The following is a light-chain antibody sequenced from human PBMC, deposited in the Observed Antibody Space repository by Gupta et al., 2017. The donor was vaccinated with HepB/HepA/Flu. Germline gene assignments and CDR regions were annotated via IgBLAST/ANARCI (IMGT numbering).Light chain of an antibody. CDR3: QHRSNCLRA. CDR1: QSVGNS. J-gene: IGKJ2*01. V-gene: IGKV3-11*01. CDR2: DAS. Sequence: EVVLTQSPATLSLSPGEGATLSCRASQSVGNSLAWYQHKPGQSPRLLIYDASTRATGIPARFSGGGSGTDFTLTITSLQPEDFAVYYCQHRSNCLRAFGQGTKVDMK.